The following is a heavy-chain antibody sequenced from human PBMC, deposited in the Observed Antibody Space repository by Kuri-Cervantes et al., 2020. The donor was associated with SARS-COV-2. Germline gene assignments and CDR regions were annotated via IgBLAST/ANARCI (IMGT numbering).Heavy chain of an antibody. Sequence: GRCMRPSSAASGFTFSSYSMNWVRHAPGKGLEWVSYISSSSSTIYYADSVKGRFTIARDDAKNSLYLQMNSQRAEDTAVYYCARDPYYYGDYPVHWGQGNPVNVSS. D-gene: IGHD4-17*01. CDR1: GFTFSSYS. J-gene: IGHJ4*02. CDR3: ARDPYYYGDYPVH. V-gene: IGHV3-48*01. CDR2: ISSSSSTI.